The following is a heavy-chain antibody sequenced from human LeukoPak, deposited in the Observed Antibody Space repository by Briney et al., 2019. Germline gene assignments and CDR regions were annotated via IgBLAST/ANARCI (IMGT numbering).Heavy chain of an antibody. CDR1: GYSISSGYY. D-gene: IGHD1-26*01. Sequence: SETLSLTCAVSGYSISSGYYWGWIRQPPGKGLEWIGSIYHSGSTYYNPSLKSRVTISVDTSKNQFSLKLSSVTAADTAVYYCARVTVVGAAAYWYFDLWGRGTLVTVSS. CDR2: IYHSGST. V-gene: IGHV4-38-2*01. CDR3: ARVTVVGAAAYWYFDL. J-gene: IGHJ2*01.